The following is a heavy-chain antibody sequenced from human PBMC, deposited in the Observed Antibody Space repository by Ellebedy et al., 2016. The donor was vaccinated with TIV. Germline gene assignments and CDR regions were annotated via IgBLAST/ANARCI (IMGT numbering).Heavy chain of an antibody. CDR3: ARGLYNDISNWFDP. CDR2: IYNDGTT. CDR1: GFTVRTNY. Sequence: GESLKISCAASGFTVRTNYMSWVRQAPGKGLEWVSIIYNDGTTFYADSVKGRFTISRDNSKNTVYLQMNSLRPDDTAVDFCARGLYNDISNWFDPWGQGTLVTVSS. D-gene: IGHD3-9*01. V-gene: IGHV3-53*01. J-gene: IGHJ5*02.